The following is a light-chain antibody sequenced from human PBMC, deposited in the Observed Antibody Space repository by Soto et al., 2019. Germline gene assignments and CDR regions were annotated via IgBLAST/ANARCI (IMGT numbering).Light chain of an antibody. V-gene: IGLV2-11*01. J-gene: IGLJ1*01. CDR1: SSDVGGYIH. CDR2: DVI. CDR3: CSYAGTYTFV. Sequence: QSALTQPRSVSGSPGQSVTVSCTGTSSDVGGYIHVSWYQQHPGKAPKLMIYDVIKRPSGVPERFSGSKSGNTASLTISGLQAEDEADYYCCSYAGTYTFVFGTGTKLTVL.